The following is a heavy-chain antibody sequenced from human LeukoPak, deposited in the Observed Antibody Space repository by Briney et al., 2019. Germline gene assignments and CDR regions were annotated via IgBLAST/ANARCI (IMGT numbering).Heavy chain of an antibody. D-gene: IGHD2-2*01. Sequence: EGSLRLSCAASGFTFSSYAMSWVRQAPGKGLEWVSTISGSGDTTYYADSVKGRFTISRDNSKNTVYLQMNSLRAEGTAIYYCAREVPALDYWGQGTLVTVSS. CDR2: ISGSGDTT. J-gene: IGHJ4*02. V-gene: IGHV3-23*01. CDR3: AREVPALDY. CDR1: GFTFSSYA.